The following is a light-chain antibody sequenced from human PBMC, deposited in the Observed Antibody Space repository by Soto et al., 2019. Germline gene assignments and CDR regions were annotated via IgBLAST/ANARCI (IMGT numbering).Light chain of an antibody. Sequence: IQMTQSPSSLYASFGDRVTITCRASQSISSYLNWYQQKPGKAPKLLIYAASSLQSGVPSRFSGIGSGTDFTLTLSSLQPEDFATYDGQQRYSTPWTFRQGTKVDIK. J-gene: IGKJ1*01. V-gene: IGKV1-39*01. CDR2: AAS. CDR3: QQRYSTPWT. CDR1: QSISSY.